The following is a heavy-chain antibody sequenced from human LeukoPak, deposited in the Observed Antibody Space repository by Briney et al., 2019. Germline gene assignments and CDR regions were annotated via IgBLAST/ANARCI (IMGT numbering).Heavy chain of an antibody. CDR3: ARDFGRWFIDY. J-gene: IGHJ4*02. Sequence: GGSLRLSCAASGFAFSSYEMNWVRQAPGKGLELVSYIRSTSNTIYYADSVKGRFTISRDNAKNSLYLQMNSLRAEDTAVYYCARDFGRWFIDYWGQGTLVTVSS. CDR1: GFAFSSYE. V-gene: IGHV3-48*03. D-gene: IGHD4-23*01. CDR2: IRSTSNTI.